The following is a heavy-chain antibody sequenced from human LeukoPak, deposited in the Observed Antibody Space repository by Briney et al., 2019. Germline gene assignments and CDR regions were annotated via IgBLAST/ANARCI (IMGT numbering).Heavy chain of an antibody. CDR3: ARQREGGVSMIDY. Sequence: SETLSLTCAVSGGSISSYYWSWIRQPPGKGLEWIGYIYYSGSTNYNPSLKSRVTISVDTSKNQFSLKLSSVTAADTAVYYCARQREGGVSMIDYWGQGTLVTVSS. V-gene: IGHV4-59*08. J-gene: IGHJ4*02. CDR1: GGSISSYY. CDR2: IYYSGST. D-gene: IGHD3-22*01.